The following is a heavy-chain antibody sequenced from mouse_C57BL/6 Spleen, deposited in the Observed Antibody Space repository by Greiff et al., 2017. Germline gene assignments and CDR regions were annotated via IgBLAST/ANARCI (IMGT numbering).Heavy chain of an antibody. D-gene: IGHD2-2*01. CDR2: ISSGSSTI. CDR3: AWGLRHHYFDY. V-gene: IGHV5-17*01. CDR1: GFTFSDYG. J-gene: IGHJ2*01. Sequence: EVMLVESGGGLVKPGGSLKLSCAASGFTFSDYGMHWVRQAPEKGLEWVAYISSGSSTIYYADTVKGRFTISRDNAKNTLFLQITSLRSEDTAMYYYAWGLRHHYFDYWGTGTTLSVSS.